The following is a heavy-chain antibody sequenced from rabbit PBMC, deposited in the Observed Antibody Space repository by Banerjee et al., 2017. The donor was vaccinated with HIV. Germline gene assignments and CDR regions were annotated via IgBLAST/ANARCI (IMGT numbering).Heavy chain of an antibody. CDR1: GFSFSSSYY. J-gene: IGHJ4*01. CDR2: IDAGSSGST. CDR3: AKGGGCVHADL. V-gene: IGHV1S40*01. Sequence: QSLEESGGDLVKPGASLTLTCTASGFSFSSSYYMCWVRQAPGKGLEWIGCIDAGSSGSTYYASWAKGRFTISKTSSTTVTLQMTSLTAADTATYFCAKGGGCVHADLWGPGTLVTVS. D-gene: IGHD4-1*01.